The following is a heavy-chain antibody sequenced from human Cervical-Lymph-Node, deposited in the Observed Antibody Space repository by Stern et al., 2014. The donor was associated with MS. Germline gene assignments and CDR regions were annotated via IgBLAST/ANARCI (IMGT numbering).Heavy chain of an antibody. J-gene: IGHJ6*02. V-gene: IGHV3-21*01. CDR3: ARELSSSWYLNGMDV. D-gene: IGHD6-13*01. CDR2: ISSISSYI. Sequence: EVQLEESGGGLVKPGGSLRLSCAASGFTFTSYTMNWVRQAPGKGLEWVSSISSISSYIYYADSVKGRFTISRDNAKNSLYLQMNSLRAEDTAVYYCARELSSSWYLNGMDVWGQGTTVTVS. CDR1: GFTFTSYT.